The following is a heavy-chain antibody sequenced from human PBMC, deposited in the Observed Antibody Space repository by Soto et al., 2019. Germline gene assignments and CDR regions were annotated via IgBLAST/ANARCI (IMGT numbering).Heavy chain of an antibody. D-gene: IGHD3-3*01. CDR3: ARTTLRFDHYYFEY. CDR2: IWYDGSNK. V-gene: IGHV3-33*01. J-gene: IGHJ4*02. CDR1: GFTFSSYG. Sequence: PGGSLRLSCAASGFTFSSYGMHRVRQAPGKGLEWVAVIWYDGSNKYYADSVKGRFTISRDNSKNTLYLQMNSLRAEDTAVYYCARTTLRFDHYYFEYWGQGTLVTVSS.